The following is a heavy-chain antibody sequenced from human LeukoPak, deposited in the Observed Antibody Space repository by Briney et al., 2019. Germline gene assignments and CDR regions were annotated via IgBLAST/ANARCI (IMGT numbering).Heavy chain of an antibody. CDR3: AKGHIAAALLDYFDF. J-gene: IGHJ4*02. CDR2: ISGSGGST. D-gene: IGHD6-13*01. V-gene: IGHV3-23*01. Sequence: GGSLRLSCAASGFTFSSYAMSWVRQAPGKGLEWVSAISGSGGSTYYADSAKGRFTISRDNSKNTLYLQMNSLRAEDTAVYYCAKGHIAAALLDYFDFWGQGPLVTVSS. CDR1: GFTFSSYA.